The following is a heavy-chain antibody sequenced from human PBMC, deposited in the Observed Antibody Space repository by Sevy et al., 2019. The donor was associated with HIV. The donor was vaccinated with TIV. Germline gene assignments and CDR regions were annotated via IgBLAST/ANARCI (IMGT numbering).Heavy chain of an antibody. D-gene: IGHD2-2*01. V-gene: IGHV4-4*07. CDR2: ICTSGST. J-gene: IGHJ5*02. CDR1: GGSISSYY. CDR3: ARDDCSSTSCYRWFDP. Sequence: SETLSLTCTVSGGSISSYYWSWIRQPAGKGLEWIGRICTSGSTNYNPSLKSRVTMSVDTSKNQCSLKLCSVTAADTAVYYCARDDCSSTSCYRWFDPWGQGTLVTVYS.